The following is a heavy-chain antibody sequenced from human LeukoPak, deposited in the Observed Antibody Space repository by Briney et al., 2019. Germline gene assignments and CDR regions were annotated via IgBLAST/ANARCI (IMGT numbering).Heavy chain of an antibody. CDR1: GYSFTTYW. J-gene: IGHJ4*02. CDR2: IYPGDSDT. D-gene: IGHD6-19*01. Sequence: GESLKISCKGSGYSFTTYWIGWVRQMPGKGLEWIGSIYPGDSDTRYSPSFQGQVTISADKSISTAYLQWSSLKASDTAMYYCALSNSGTNFSYRGQGTLVTVSS. CDR3: ALSNSGTNFSY. V-gene: IGHV5-51*01.